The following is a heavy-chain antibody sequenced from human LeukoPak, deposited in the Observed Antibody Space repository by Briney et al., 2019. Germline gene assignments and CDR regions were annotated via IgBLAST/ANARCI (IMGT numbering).Heavy chain of an antibody. V-gene: IGHV2-5*01. D-gene: IGHD2-2*01. CDR3: AHRTIVVVPAAIPVLDAFDI. J-gene: IGHJ3*02. CDR2: VYWNDDK. Sequence: ESGPTLVNPTQTLTLTCTFSGFSLSTSGVGVGWVRQPPGKALEWLALVYWNDDKRYSPSLKSRLTITKDTSKNQVVLTMTNMDPVDTATYYCAHRTIVVVPAAIPVLDAFDIWGQGTMVTVSS. CDR1: GFSLSTSGVG.